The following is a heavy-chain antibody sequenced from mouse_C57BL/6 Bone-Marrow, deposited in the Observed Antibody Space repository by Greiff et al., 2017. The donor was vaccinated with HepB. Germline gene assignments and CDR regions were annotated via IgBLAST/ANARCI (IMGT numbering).Heavy chain of an antibody. V-gene: IGHV1-9*01. CDR3: ASSRITFDY. CDR1: GYTFTGYW. D-gene: IGHD2-4*01. J-gene: IGHJ2*01. CDR2: ILPGSGST. Sequence: VKLQESGAELMKPGASVKLSCKATGYTFTGYWIEWVKQRPGHGLEWIGEILPGSGSTNYYEKFKGKATFTADTSSNTAYMQLSSLTTEDSAIYYCASSRITFDYWGQGTTLTVSS.